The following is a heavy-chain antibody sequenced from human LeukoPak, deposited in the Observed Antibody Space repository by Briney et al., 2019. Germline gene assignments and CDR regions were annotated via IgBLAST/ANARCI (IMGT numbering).Heavy chain of an antibody. CDR3: AKEKPASYDYVWGSYRTLYYMDV. V-gene: IGHV3-64*01. CDR2: ISSNGGST. J-gene: IGHJ6*03. Sequence: GGSLRLSCAASGFTFSSYAMHWVRQAPGKGLEYVSAISSNGGSTYYANSVKGRFTISRDNSKNTLYLQMNSLRAEDTAVYYCAKEKPASYDYVWGSYRTLYYMDVWGKGTTVTVSS. CDR1: GFTFSSYA. D-gene: IGHD3-16*02.